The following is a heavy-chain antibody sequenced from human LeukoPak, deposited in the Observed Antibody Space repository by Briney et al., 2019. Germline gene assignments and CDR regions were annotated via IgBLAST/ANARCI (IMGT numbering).Heavy chain of an antibody. V-gene: IGHV3-30*18. Sequence: GGSLRLSCAASGFTFSSYGMHWVRQAPGKGLEWVAVISYDGSNKYYADSVKGRFTISRDNSKNTLYLQMNSLRAEDTAVYYCAKDLDIAAAGIMDVWGQGTTVTVSS. CDR2: ISYDGSNK. J-gene: IGHJ6*02. D-gene: IGHD6-13*01. CDR3: AKDLDIAAAGIMDV. CDR1: GFTFSSYG.